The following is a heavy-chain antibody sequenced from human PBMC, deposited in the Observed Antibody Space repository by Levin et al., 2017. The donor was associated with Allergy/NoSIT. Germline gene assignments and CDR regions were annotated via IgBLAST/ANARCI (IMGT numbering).Heavy chain of an antibody. J-gene: IGHJ3*01. CDR3: AQVFLSGFDL. D-gene: IGHD6-19*01. V-gene: IGHV1-8*01. CDR2: VSPNTGNV. CDR1: GFTFGTDD. Sequence: ASVKVSCKASGFTFGTDDVNWVRQAAGQGPEWVGWVSPNTGNVGYAEKFRGRVTMTRSASTRTFYMELTSLRYDETAIYGCAQVFLSGFDLWGQGTLVTVSS.